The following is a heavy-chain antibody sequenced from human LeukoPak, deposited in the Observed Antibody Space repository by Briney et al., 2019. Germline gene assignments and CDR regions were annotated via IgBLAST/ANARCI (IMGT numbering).Heavy chain of an antibody. CDR3: ARGGTVTRKFDY. Sequence: GGSLRLSCAASGFTFSSYGMHWVRQAPGKGLEWVAFIRYDGSNKYYADSVKGRFTISRDNVKNSLYLQMNSLRAEDTAVYYCARGGTVTRKFDYWGQGTLVTVSS. D-gene: IGHD4-17*01. V-gene: IGHV3-30*02. CDR1: GFTFSSYG. J-gene: IGHJ4*02. CDR2: IRYDGSNK.